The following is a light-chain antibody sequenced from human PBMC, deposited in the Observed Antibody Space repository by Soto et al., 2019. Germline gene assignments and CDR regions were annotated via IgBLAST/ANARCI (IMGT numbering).Light chain of an antibody. CDR2: GAS. Sequence: EIVMTQSPDTLSVPPGESATLSCRARQSISNNLAWYQQKPGQAPRLLLYGASTRTTGIPARFSGSGSGTEFTLTISSLQSEDFAVYYCQQYNNWPYTFAQGTKLEI. CDR1: QSISNN. V-gene: IGKV3-15*01. J-gene: IGKJ2*01. CDR3: QQYNNWPYT.